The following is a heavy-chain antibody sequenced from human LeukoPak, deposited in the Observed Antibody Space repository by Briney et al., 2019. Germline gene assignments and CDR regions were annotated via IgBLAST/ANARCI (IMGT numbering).Heavy chain of an antibody. D-gene: IGHD3-10*01. CDR1: GFTLDDYA. Sequence: GGSLRLSCAASGFTLDDYAMHWVRQAPGKGLEWVSGISWNSGSIGYADSVKGRFTISRDNAKNSLYLQMNSLRAEDMALYYCAKDSGGGDYYYYYMDVWGKGTTVTVSS. V-gene: IGHV3-9*03. CDR3: AKDSGGGDYYYYYMDV. J-gene: IGHJ6*03. CDR2: ISWNSGSI.